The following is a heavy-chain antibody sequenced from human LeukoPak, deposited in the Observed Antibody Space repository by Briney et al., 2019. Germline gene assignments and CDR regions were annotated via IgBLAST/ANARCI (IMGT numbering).Heavy chain of an antibody. V-gene: IGHV1-46*01. Sequence: ASVKVSCKASGYTFTSYYMHWVRQAPGQGLEWMGIINPSGGSTSYAQKFQGRVTMTRDTSTSTVYMELSSLRSEDTAVYYCARDWLPFYYGSGNYNWFDPWGQGTLVTVSS. CDR3: ARDWLPFYYGSGNYNWFDP. CDR1: GYTFTSYY. J-gene: IGHJ5*02. D-gene: IGHD3-10*01. CDR2: INPSGGST.